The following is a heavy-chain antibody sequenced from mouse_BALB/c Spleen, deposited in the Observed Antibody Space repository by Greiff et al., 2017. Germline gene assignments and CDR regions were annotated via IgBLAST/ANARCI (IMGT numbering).Heavy chain of an antibody. CDR3: ARGYGSSYPAWFAY. D-gene: IGHD1-1*01. CDR2: ISYDGSN. V-gene: IGHV3-6*02. J-gene: IGHJ3*01. CDR1: GYSITSGYY. Sequence: ESGPGLVKPSQSLSLTCSVTGYSITSGYYWNWIRQFPGNKLEWMGYISYDGSNNYNPSLKNRISITRDTSKNQFFLKLNSVTTEDTATYYCARGYGSSYPAWFAYWGQGTLVTVSA.